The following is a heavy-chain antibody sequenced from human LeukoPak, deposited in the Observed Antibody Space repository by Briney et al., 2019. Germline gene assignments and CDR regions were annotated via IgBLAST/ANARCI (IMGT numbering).Heavy chain of an antibody. V-gene: IGHV4-59*01. CDR1: GGSISSYY. CDR3: ARSKVYYDAFDI. Sequence: PSETLSLTCTVSGGSISSYYWIWIRQPPGKGLEWIGYIYYSGSTNYNPSLKSRVTISVDTSKNQFSLKLSSVTAADTAAYYCARSKVYYDAFDIWGQGTMVTVSS. J-gene: IGHJ3*02. D-gene: IGHD3-10*01. CDR2: IYYSGST.